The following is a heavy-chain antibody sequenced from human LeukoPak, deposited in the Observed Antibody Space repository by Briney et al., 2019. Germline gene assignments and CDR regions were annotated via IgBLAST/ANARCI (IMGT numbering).Heavy chain of an antibody. V-gene: IGHV3-23*01. CDR2: ISASGGST. D-gene: IGHD6-13*01. CDR1: GFTFSSSA. CDR3: ARGFIAAAWGSYYFDY. J-gene: IGHJ4*02. Sequence: GGSLRLSCAASGFTFSSSAMSWVRQVPGKGLEWVSGISASGGSTSYADSVRGRFTISRDNSKNTLYVQMNSLRDEDTAVYYCARGFIAAAWGSYYFDYWGQGTLVTVSS.